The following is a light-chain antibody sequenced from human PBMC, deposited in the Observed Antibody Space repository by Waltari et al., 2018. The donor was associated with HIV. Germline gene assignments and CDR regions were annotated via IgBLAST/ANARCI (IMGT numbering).Light chain of an antibody. CDR2: EGS. CDR1: SSDVGSYNL. V-gene: IGLV2-23*01. CDR3: CSYAGSSPVL. J-gene: IGLJ2*01. Sequence: QSALTQPASVSGSPGQSITISCTGTSSDVGSYNLVSWYQQHPSKAPKLMIYEGSKRPSGVSNRFSGSKSGSTASLTISGLQAEDEAGYYCCSYAGSSPVLFGGGTKLTVL.